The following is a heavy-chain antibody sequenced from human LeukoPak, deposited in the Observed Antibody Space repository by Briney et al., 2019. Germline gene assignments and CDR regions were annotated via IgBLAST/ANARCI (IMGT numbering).Heavy chain of an antibody. CDR3: AKNHESYYDSSGRGFDY. CDR1: GFTFSSYG. V-gene: IGHV3-30*02. CDR2: IRYDGSNK. D-gene: IGHD3-22*01. J-gene: IGHJ4*02. Sequence: GGSLRLSCAASGFTFSSYGMHWVRQAPGKGLEWVAFIRYDGSNKYYADSVKGRFTISRDNSKSTLYLQMNSLRAEDTAVYYCAKNHESYYDSSGRGFDYWGQGTLVTVSS.